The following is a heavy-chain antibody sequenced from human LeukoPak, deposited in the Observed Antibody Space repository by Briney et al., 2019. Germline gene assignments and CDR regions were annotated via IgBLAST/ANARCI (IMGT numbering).Heavy chain of an antibody. D-gene: IGHD6-13*01. Sequence: KPSEPLPLTCASYGGSFSDYYWSWIRQPPGKRLEGIGEINHSGSTNYTPSLKSGVTISVDTSKNQFSLKLNSATAADTAVYYCARFSTVATAGLWGQGTLVTVSS. V-gene: IGHV4-34*01. CDR3: ARFSTVATAGL. J-gene: IGHJ4*02. CDR1: GGSFSDYY. CDR2: INHSGST.